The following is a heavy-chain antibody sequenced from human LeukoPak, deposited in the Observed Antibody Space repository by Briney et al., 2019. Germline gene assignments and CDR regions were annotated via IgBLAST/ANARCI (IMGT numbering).Heavy chain of an antibody. CDR1: GGSISNYY. J-gene: IGHJ4*02. CDR2: IYFRGDT. Sequence: SETLSLTCTVSGGSISNYYWSWIRQPPGRGLEWIGYIYFRGDTKYNPSLKSRVTISVDTSKNQFSLKLSSVTAADTAVYYCARGPLRGEFDYWGQGTLVTVSS. V-gene: IGHV4-59*12. CDR3: ARGPLRGEFDY. D-gene: IGHD3-16*01.